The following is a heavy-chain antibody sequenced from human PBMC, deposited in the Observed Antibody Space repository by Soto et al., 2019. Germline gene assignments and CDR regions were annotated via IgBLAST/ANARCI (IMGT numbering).Heavy chain of an antibody. Sequence: GASVKVSCKASGGTFSTLGINWVRQAPGQGLEWMGGIIPLFGTARYAETSQGRVTITADTSTGTAYMEVSSLRSDDTAVFYCATAHNSGWYFFDYWGPGTLVTVSS. V-gene: IGHV1-69*06. CDR3: ATAHNSGWYFFDY. D-gene: IGHD6-19*01. J-gene: IGHJ4*02. CDR2: IIPLFGTA. CDR1: GGTFSTLG.